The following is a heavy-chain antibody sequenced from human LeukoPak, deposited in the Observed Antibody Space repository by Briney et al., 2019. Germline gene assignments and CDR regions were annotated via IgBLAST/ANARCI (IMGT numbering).Heavy chain of an antibody. CDR3: ARGLTYGGNPPVNY. Sequence: ASVKVSCKASGYTFTGYYMHWVRQAPGKGLEWMGWINPNSGGTNYAQKFQGRVTMTRDTSISTAYMELSRLRSDDTAVYYCARGLTYGGNPPVNYWGQGTLVTVSS. CDR1: GYTFTGYY. D-gene: IGHD4-23*01. CDR2: INPNSGGT. V-gene: IGHV1-2*02. J-gene: IGHJ4*02.